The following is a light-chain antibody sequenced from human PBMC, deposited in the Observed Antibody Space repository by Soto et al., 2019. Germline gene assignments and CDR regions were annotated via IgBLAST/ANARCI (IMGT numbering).Light chain of an antibody. J-gene: IGLJ1*01. CDR1: SSDVGGYNY. V-gene: IGLV2-8*01. CDR2: EVT. Sequence: QSALTQPPSASGSPGQSVTISCTGTSSDVGGYNYVSWYQQHPGKVPKLMIYEVTKRPSGVPDRFSGSKSGNTASLTVSGLQAEDEADYYCSSPAGDSYYVFGTGTKVTVL. CDR3: SSPAGDSYYV.